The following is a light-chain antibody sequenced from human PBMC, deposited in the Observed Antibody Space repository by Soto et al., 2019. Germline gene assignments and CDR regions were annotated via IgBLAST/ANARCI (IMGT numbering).Light chain of an antibody. Sequence: EIVLTQSPGTLSLSPGERATLSCRASQSVSATYLAWYQQKPGQAPRLLIYGASNRATGIPDRFTGSGSGTDFTLTISRLEPEDFAAYFCQQYVSSPMYTFGQGTKLEIK. CDR2: GAS. V-gene: IGKV3-20*01. CDR1: QSVSATY. J-gene: IGKJ2*01. CDR3: QQYVSSPMYT.